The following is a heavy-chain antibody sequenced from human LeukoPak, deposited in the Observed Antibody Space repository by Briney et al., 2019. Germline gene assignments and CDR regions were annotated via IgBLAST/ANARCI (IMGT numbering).Heavy chain of an antibody. Sequence: PGGSLRLSCAASGFTFSSYAMSWVRQAPGKGLEWVSTISGSGGSTYYADPVKGRFTISRDNSKNTLYLQMNSLRAEDTAVYYCAKQRDGYNPYFDYWGQGTLVTVSS. CDR3: AKQRDGYNPYFDY. D-gene: IGHD5-24*01. CDR2: ISGSGGST. V-gene: IGHV3-23*01. CDR1: GFTFSSYA. J-gene: IGHJ4*02.